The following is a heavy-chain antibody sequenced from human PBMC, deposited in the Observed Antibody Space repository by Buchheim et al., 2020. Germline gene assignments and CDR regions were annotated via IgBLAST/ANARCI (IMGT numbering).Heavy chain of an antibody. CDR1: GGSISSSTYY. V-gene: IGHV4-39*01. J-gene: IGHJ4*02. Sequence: QLQLQESGPGLVKPSETLSLTCTVSGGSISSSTYYWGWIRQPPGKGLEWIGSFYYSGDTFYNPSLKSRLTISVDTSANQFSLQLSSVTAADTAVYYCARHRGNSYGYMLFDYWGQGTL. D-gene: IGHD5-18*01. CDR3: ARHRGNSYGYMLFDY. CDR2: FYYSGDT.